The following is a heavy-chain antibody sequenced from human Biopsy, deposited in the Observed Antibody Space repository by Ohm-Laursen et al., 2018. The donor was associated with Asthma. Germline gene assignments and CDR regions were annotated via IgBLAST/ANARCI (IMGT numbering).Heavy chain of an antibody. Sequence: RSLRLSCTASGFTFSNYGMHWVRQAPGKGLDWVAVISFDGSNKNYTDSVKGRFTISRDNSKNTLYLQMNSLRAEDTAVYYCARDWKGYCTGGVCYPDYWGQGTLVTVSS. CDR3: ARDWKGYCTGGVCYPDY. D-gene: IGHD2-8*02. CDR1: GFTFSNYG. J-gene: IGHJ4*02. CDR2: ISFDGSNK. V-gene: IGHV3-30*03.